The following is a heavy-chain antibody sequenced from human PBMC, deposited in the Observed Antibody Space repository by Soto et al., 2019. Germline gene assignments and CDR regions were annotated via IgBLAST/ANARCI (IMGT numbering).Heavy chain of an antibody. CDR1: GYTFSSSY. J-gene: IGHJ6*02. CDR3: ASGGYTYGFSAMED. Sequence: QVQLLQSGAEVKKPGASVKISCKASGYTFSSSYIHWVRQAHGQGLEWMGLINPSGFSTDYAQTSQGIVTVTRDTSTSTVYMELSSLRSEDKAVYYCASGGYTYGFSAMEDWGPGTTVAVSS. D-gene: IGHD5-18*01. V-gene: IGHV1-46*01. CDR2: INPSGFST.